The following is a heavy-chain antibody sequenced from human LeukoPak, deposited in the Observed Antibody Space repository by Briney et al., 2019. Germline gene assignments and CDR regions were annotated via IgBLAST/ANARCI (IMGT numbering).Heavy chain of an antibody. CDR3: ARDYCSSASCLFDY. D-gene: IGHD2-2*01. Sequence: ASVKVSCKASGYTFTGYHMHWVRQAPGQGLEWMGRINPNSGDTNYAQKFQGRVAMTRDTSISTAFMELTRLRSDDTAVYYCARDYCSSASCLFDYWGQGTLVTVSS. CDR1: GYTFTGYH. J-gene: IGHJ4*02. CDR2: INPNSGDT. V-gene: IGHV1-2*06.